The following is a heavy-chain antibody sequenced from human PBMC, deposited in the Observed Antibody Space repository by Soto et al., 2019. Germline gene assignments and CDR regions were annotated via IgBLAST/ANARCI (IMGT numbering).Heavy chain of an antibody. J-gene: IGHJ6*02. CDR1: GGTFSSYA. CDR2: IIPIFGTA. CDR3: ARVSYSYGYYYYYGMDV. V-gene: IGHV1-69*13. D-gene: IGHD5-18*01. Sequence: ASVKVSCKASGGTFSSYAISWVRQAPGQGLEWMGGIIPIFGTANYAQKFQGRVTITADESTSTAYMELSSLRSEDTAVYYCARVSYSYGYYYYYGMDVWGQGTTVTVSS.